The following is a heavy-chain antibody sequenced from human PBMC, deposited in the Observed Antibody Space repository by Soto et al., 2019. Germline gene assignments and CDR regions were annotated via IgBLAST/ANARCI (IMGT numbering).Heavy chain of an antibody. D-gene: IGHD2-2*01. J-gene: IGHJ4*02. CDR2: IYWNGDT. CDR1: GFSLTSSGVS. CDR3: AERVGSRRCYDD. V-gene: IGHV2-5*01. Sequence: GPTLVNPTQTVTLTYTFPGFSLTSSGVSVGWVRQHPGKALEWLEFIYWNGDTRYRPSLESRCTITKDNSKKQVVLPLSNSAPLVTATYYCAERVGSRRCYDDWGQGILVT.